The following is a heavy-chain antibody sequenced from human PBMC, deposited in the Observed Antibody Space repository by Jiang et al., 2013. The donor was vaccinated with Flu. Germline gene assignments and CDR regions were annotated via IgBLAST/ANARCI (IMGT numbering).Heavy chain of an antibody. CDR1: GLTVSTND. D-gene: IGHD1-26*01. CDR3: ARRWESN. J-gene: IGHJ4*02. CDR2: IYAGGST. V-gene: IGHV3-66*04. Sequence: GGSLRLSCAASGLTVSTNDMTWVRQAPGKGLQWVSLIYAGGSTHYADSVTGRFTISRDSSKNTVHLQMNSLRVEDTAVYYCARRWESNWGQGTLVTVSS.